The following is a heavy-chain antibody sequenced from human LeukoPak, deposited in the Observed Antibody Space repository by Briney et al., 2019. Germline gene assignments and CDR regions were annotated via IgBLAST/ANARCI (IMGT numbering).Heavy chain of an antibody. CDR1: GGSISGYY. J-gene: IGHJ4*02. V-gene: IGHV4-34*01. D-gene: IGHD3-10*02. CDR3: ALCSATDQTIDY. Sequence: KPSETLSLTCTVSGGSISGYYWSWIRQPPGKGLEWIGEINHSGSTNYNPSLKSRVTISVDTSKNQFSLKLSSVTAADTAVYYCALCSATDQTIDYWGQGTLVTVSS. CDR2: INHSGST.